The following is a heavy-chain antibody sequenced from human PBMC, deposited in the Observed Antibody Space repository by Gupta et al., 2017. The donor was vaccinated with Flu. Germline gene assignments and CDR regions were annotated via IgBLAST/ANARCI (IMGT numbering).Heavy chain of an antibody. Sequence: QVQLGEFGGGVVQPGRSLRLSCAASGFTFGIYAMHWVRQAPGKGLEWVAVISYDGDNKYYADSVKGRFTISRDNSKNTLYLQMNSLRAEDTAVYYCARRWGENNYPHYYYMVVWGKGTTVTVSS. CDR3: ARRWGENNYPHYYYMVV. J-gene: IGHJ6*03. V-gene: IGHV3-30-3*01. CDR2: ISYDGDNK. CDR1: GFTFGIYA. D-gene: IGHD3-16*01.